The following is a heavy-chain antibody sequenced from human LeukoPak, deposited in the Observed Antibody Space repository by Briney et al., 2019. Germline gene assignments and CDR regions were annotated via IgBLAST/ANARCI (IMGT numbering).Heavy chain of an antibody. D-gene: IGHD3-22*01. V-gene: IGHV3-30*02. CDR3: AKEEVISGNHGVYFDY. J-gene: IGHJ4*02. Sequence: GGSLRLSCAASGFTFSSYWMHWVRQAPGKGLEWVAFIRYDGNSNYYADSVKGRFTISRDNSRSTLYLQMNSLRAEDTAVYYCAKEEVISGNHGVYFDYWGQGTLVTVSS. CDR2: IRYDGNSN. CDR1: GFTFSSYW.